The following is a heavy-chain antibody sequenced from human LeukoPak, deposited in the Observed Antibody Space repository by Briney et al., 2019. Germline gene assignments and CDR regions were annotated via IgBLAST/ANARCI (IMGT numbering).Heavy chain of an antibody. CDR1: GYTFVSYG. J-gene: IGHJ3*02. D-gene: IGHD3-22*01. V-gene: IGHV1-18*01. CDR2: ISPYNGNT. Sequence: ASVKVSCKASGYTFVSYGISWVRQAPGQGPEWMGWISPYNGNTNFAQKFQGRVTMTTDTSTSTAYMELSRLRSDDTAVYYCARDRYYYDGIDYPYSDAFDIWGQGTMVIVSA. CDR3: ARDRYYYDGIDYPYSDAFDI.